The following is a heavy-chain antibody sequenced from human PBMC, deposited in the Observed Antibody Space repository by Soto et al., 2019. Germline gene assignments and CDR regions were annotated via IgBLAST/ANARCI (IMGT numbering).Heavy chain of an antibody. CDR1: GFTFSSYA. V-gene: IGHV3-23*01. J-gene: IGHJ4*02. CDR2: ISGSGGST. Sequence: GGSLRLSCAASGFTFSSYAMSWVRQAPGKGLEWVSAISGSGGSTYYADSVKGRFTISRDNSKNTLYLQMNSLRAEDTAVYYCAKGPSPRYCSGGSCYPAAVPNWGQGTLVTVSS. CDR3: AKGPSPRYCSGGSCYPAAVPN. D-gene: IGHD2-15*01.